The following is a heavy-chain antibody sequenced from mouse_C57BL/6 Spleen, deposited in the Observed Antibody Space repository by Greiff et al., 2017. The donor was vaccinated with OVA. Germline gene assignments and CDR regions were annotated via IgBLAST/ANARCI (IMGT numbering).Heavy chain of an antibody. CDR3: ARDGNYGPYAMDY. CDR2: ISYDGSN. CDR1: GYSITSGYY. V-gene: IGHV3-6*01. D-gene: IGHD2-1*01. J-gene: IGHJ4*01. Sequence: EVQLQESGPGLVKPSQSLSLTCSVTGYSITSGYYWNWIRQFPGNKLEWMGYISYDGSNNYNPSLKNRISITRDTSKNQFFLKLNSVTTEDTATYYCARDGNYGPYAMDYWGQGTSVTVSS.